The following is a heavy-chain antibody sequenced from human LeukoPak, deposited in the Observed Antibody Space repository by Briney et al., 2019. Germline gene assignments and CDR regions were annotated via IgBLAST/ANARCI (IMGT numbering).Heavy chain of an antibody. J-gene: IGHJ4*02. CDR3: ARQVRKKIDY. CDR1: GGSISSSSYY. CDR2: IYYSGST. Sequence: SETLSLTCTVSGGSISSSSYYWGWIRQPPGKGLEWIGSIYYSGSTYYNPSLKSRVTISVDTSKNQFSLNLSSVTAADTAVYHCARQVRKKIDYWGQGTLVTVSS. V-gene: IGHV4-39*01.